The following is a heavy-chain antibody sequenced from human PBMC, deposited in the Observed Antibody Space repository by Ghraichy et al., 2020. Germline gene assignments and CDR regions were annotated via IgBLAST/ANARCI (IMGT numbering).Heavy chain of an antibody. J-gene: IGHJ5*02. CDR2: ISISDFT. Sequence: GGSLRLSCAASGFTFSSYAMNWVRQAPGKGLEWVASISISDFTAYTDSVKGRFTISRDNANNSLHLQMNSLRAEDTAVYYCARQSQMPGFFDPWGQGTLLTVSS. V-gene: IGHV3-21*01. D-gene: IGHD2-2*01. CDR3: ARQSQMPGFFDP. CDR1: GFTFSSYA.